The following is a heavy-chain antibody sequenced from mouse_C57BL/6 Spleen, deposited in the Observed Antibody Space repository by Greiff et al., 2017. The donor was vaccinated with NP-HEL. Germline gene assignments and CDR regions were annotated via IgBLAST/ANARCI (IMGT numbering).Heavy chain of an antibody. CDR2: INPNNGGT. D-gene: IGHD2-3*01. J-gene: IGHJ4*01. CDR1: GYTFTDYY. Sequence: EVKLQQSGPELVKPGASVKISCKASGYTFTDYYMNWVKQSHGKSLEWIGDINPNNGGTSYNQKFKGKATLTVDKSSSTAYMELRSLTSEDSAVYYCARRWLLPSYAMDYWGQGTSVTVSS. V-gene: IGHV1-26*01. CDR3: ARRWLLPSYAMDY.